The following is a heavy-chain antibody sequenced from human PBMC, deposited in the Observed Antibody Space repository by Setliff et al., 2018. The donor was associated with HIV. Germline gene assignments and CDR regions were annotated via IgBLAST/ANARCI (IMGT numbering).Heavy chain of an antibody. D-gene: IGHD3-3*01. CDR3: ARIFGDQGYYYGMDV. J-gene: IGHJ6*02. Sequence: VKVSCKTSGYNFIDFYIHWVRQVPGKGLVWMGRIDPEYGQTVYADEFRGRVTITADTSKNQFSLKLSSVIAADTAVYYCARIFGDQGYYYGMDVWGQGTTVTVS. CDR1: GYNFIDFY. V-gene: IGHV1-69-2*01. CDR2: IDPEYGQT.